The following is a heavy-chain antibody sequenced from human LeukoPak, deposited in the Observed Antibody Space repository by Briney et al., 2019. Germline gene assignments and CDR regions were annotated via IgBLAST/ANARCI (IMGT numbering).Heavy chain of an antibody. CDR3: ARSFLLDD. CDR2: IYHSGST. CDR1: GYSISSGYY. J-gene: IGHJ6*04. Sequence: SETLSLTCAVCGYSISSGYYWGWIRQPPGKGLEWSGSIYHSGSTYYNPSLKSRVTISVDTSKNPCSLTLSSVTAADTAVYYCARSFLLDDWGKGTTVTVSS. V-gene: IGHV4-38-2*01.